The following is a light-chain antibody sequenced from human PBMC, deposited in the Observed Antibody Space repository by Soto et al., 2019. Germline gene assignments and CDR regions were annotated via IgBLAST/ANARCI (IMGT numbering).Light chain of an antibody. CDR2: GAS. J-gene: IGKJ1*01. CDR3: QQYNNWPGT. Sequence: EIVLTQSPGTLSVSPGERATLSCRASQSVSSKLAWYQQKHGQAPRLLFYGASTGATGIPARFSGSGSETEFTLSISSLQSEDFAVYYCQQYNNWPGTFGQGTKV. CDR1: QSVSSK. V-gene: IGKV3-15*01.